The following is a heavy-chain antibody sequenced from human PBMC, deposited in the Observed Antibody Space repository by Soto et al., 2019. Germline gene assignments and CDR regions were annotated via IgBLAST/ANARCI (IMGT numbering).Heavy chain of an antibody. CDR2: IYYSGST. CDR3: ARASGYYDSSGYPLSVNWFDP. J-gene: IGHJ5*02. V-gene: IGHV4-59*01. CDR1: GGSISSYY. Sequence: SAPLSLTCTVSGGSISSYYWSWIRQPPGKGLEWIGYIYYSGSTNYNPSLKSRVTISVDTSKNQFSLKLSSVTAADTAVYYCARASGYYDSSGYPLSVNWFDPWGQGTLVTVSS. D-gene: IGHD3-22*01.